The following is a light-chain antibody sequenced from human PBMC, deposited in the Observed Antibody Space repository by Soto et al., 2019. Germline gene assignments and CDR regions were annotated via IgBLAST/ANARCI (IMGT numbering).Light chain of an antibody. CDR3: SSYTSSISYV. CDR2: DVS. CDR1: SSDVGAYNY. V-gene: IGLV2-14*01. J-gene: IGLJ1*01. Sequence: QPVLTQPASVSGSPGQSITISCTGTSSDVGAYNYVSWYQQHPGKAPKLMICDVSSRPSGVSNRFSGSKSGNTASLTISGLQAEDEAYYYCSSYTSSISYVFGTGTKLTVL.